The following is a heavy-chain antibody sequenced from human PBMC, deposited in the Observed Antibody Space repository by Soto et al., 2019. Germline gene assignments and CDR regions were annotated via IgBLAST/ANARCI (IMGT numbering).Heavy chain of an antibody. Sequence: QVQLQESGPGLVKPSQTLSLTCTVSGGSISSGGYYWSWIRQHPGKGLEWIGYIYYSGSTYYNPSLKRRVTISVDTSKNQFSLKLSSVTAADTAVYYCARRDTVTTMFFDYWGQGTLVTVSS. CDR1: GGSISSGGYY. D-gene: IGHD4-17*01. CDR2: IYYSGST. J-gene: IGHJ4*02. CDR3: ARRDTVTTMFFDY. V-gene: IGHV4-31*03.